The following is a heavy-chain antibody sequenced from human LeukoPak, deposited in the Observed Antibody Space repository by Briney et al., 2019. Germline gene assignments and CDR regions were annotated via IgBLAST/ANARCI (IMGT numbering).Heavy chain of an antibody. J-gene: IGHJ3*02. V-gene: IGHV3-72*01. CDR2: SRNKANSYTT. CDR3: VRLTSGSYAFDI. CDR1: GFILSDHY. D-gene: IGHD1-26*01. Sequence: GGSLRLSCAASGFILSDHYMDWVRRAPGKGLDWVGRSRNKANSYTTEYAASVKGRFTISRDDSKNSLYLQMSSLKTEDTAVYYCVRLTSGSYAFDIWGQGTMVTVSS.